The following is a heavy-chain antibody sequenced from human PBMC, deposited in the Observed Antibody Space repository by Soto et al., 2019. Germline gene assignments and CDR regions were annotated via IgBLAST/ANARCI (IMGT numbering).Heavy chain of an antibody. Sequence: EVQLVESGGGLVQPGGSLRLSCAASGFTFSSYSMNWVRQAPGKGLEWVSYISRSSSTIYYADSVKGRFTISRDNAKNSLYLQMNSLRDEDTAVYYCARSYDSRPPYYYYGMDVWGQGTTVTVSS. CDR1: GFTFSSYS. V-gene: IGHV3-48*02. J-gene: IGHJ6*02. D-gene: IGHD3-22*01. CDR3: ARSYDSRPPYYYYGMDV. CDR2: ISRSSSTI.